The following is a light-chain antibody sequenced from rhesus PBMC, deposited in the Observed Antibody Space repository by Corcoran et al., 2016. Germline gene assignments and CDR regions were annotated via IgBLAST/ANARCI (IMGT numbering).Light chain of an antibody. CDR3: QHTYGTPDS. J-gene: IGKJ2*01. CDR2: KAS. V-gene: IGKV1-74*01. Sequence: DIQMTQSPSSLSASVGDRVTITCRASENVNNYLNWYQQNTGKAPKLLIYKASTLQSGVPSRFSGSGSGTDYTFTISSLQPEDVATYYWQHTYGTPDSFGQGTKVEIK. CDR1: ENVNNY.